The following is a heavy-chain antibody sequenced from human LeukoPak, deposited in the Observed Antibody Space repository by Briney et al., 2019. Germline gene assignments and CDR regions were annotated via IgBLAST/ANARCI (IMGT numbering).Heavy chain of an antibody. J-gene: IGHJ5*02. V-gene: IGHV3-74*01. CDR2: INSDGGGA. CDR3: ARDVPHNWFDT. CDR1: GITFGNNW. Sequence: HTGGSLRLSCAASGITFGNNWMHWVRQGPGKGLVWISRINSDGGGAIYADSVKGRFTVSRDNAKNPLYLQMNSLRAEDTAVYYCARDVPHNWFDTWGQGTLVTVSS.